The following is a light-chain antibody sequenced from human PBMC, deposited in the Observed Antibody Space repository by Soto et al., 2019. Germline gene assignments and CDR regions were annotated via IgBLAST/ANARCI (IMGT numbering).Light chain of an antibody. J-gene: IGLJ3*02. CDR3: ASYAGGHYNWV. V-gene: IGLV2-8*01. CDR2: EVS. Sequence: QSALTQPPSASGSPGQSVTISCTGTSSDVGGYDFVSWYQQHPGKAPKLIIYEVSKWPSGVPDRFSGSKSGNTASLTVSGLQPEDEADYYCASYAGGHYNWVFGGGTKLTVL. CDR1: SSDVGGYDF.